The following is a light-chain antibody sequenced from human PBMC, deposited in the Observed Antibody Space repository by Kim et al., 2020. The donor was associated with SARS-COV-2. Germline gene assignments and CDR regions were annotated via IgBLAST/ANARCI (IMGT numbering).Light chain of an antibody. CDR3: KQYISYPET. CDR1: QSITTF. J-gene: IGKJ2*01. V-gene: IGKV1-5*03. Sequence: DVQMTQSPSTLSASVGDRVTITCRASQSITTFLAWYQRKPGKAPKLLIYRTSTLESGVPSRFSGSGSGTEFTLTISSLQPDDFATYYCKQYISYPETFGQGTKLEI. CDR2: RTS.